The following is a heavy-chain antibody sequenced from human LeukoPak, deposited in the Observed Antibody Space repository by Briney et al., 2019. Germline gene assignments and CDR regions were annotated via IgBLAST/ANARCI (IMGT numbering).Heavy chain of an antibody. CDR2: IYYSGST. CDR1: GGSISSYY. V-gene: IGHV4-59*01. CDR3: VQKGQVQNNGKPD. Sequence: SETLSLTCTVSGGSISSYYWSWIRQPPGKGLEWIGYIYYSGSTNYNPSLKSRVTISVDTSKNQFSLKLSSVTAADTAVYYCVQKGQVQNNGKPDWGQGTLVTVSP. D-gene: IGHD1-14*01. J-gene: IGHJ4*02.